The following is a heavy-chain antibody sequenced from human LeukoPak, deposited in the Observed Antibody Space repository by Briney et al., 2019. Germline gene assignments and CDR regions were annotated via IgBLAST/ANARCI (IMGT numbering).Heavy chain of an antibody. V-gene: IGHV1-46*01. CDR2: VNLSGGST. D-gene: IGHD3-10*01. CDR1: GYAFTSYY. Sequence: ASVKVSCKASGYAFTSYYMHWVRQAPGQGLEWMGVVNLSGGSTNYAQKFQDRVTMTRDTSTSTVYMALSSLRSEGTAVYYCARGKVVTMVRGVIITYFDYWGQGTLVTVSS. CDR3: ARGKVVTMVRGVIITYFDY. J-gene: IGHJ4*02.